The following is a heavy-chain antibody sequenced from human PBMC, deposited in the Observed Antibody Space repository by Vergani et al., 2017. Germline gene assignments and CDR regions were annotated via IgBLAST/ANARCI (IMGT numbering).Heavy chain of an antibody. Sequence: QVQLQESGPGLVKPSQTLSLTCTVSGGSISSGGYYWSWIRQHPGKGLEWIGEINHSGSTNYNPSLKSRVTISVDTSKNQFSLKLSSVTAADTAVYYCASSITIWADVWGQGTTVTVSS. CDR1: GGSISSGGYY. CDR3: ASSITIWADV. J-gene: IGHJ6*02. D-gene: IGHD3-3*01. V-gene: IGHV4-31*03. CDR2: INHSGST.